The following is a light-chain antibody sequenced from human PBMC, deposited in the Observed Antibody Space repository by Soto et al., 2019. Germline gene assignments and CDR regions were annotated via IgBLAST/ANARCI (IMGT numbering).Light chain of an antibody. V-gene: IGLV2-14*01. CDR3: NSYSSTNFYV. CDR1: FSDIAVFNY. CDR2: QVT. Sequence: QSVLAQPVSVSGSPGQSITISCTGSFSDIAVFNYVSWYQQYPGRAPKLLIYQVTSRASGVSHRFSGSKSGNTASLTISGLQPEDEAEYYCNSYSSTNFYVFGTGTKLTVL. J-gene: IGLJ1*01.